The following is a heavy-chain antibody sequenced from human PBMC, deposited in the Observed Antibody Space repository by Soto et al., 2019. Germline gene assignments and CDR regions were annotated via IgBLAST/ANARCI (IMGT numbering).Heavy chain of an antibody. CDR1: GFTFSVYW. V-gene: IGHV3-74*01. CDR2: IDSDGSTT. D-gene: IGHD4-4*01. Sequence: EVQLVESGGGLVQPGGSLRLSCAASGFTFSVYWMHWVRQAPGKGLVWVSRIDSDGSTTSYADSVKGRFTISRDNAKSTLSLKMNNLRAEDTAVYYCARPGYSNYGPGVDVWGQGTTVTVSS. J-gene: IGHJ6*02. CDR3: ARPGYSNYGPGVDV.